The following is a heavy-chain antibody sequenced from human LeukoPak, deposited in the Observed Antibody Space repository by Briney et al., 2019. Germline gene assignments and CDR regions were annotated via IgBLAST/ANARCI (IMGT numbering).Heavy chain of an antibody. CDR1: GFSFSDYW. J-gene: IGHJ4*02. CDR3: AKGITGTTGGTIDPSGFDY. CDR2: IKTDGSVT. V-gene: IGHV3-74*01. Sequence: PGGSLTLSCAASGFSFSDYWMVWVRQAPGKGLVWVSNIKTDGSVTNYADSVKGRFTISRDNAKNSLYLQMNSLRAEDMALYYCAKGITGTTGGTIDPSGFDYWGQGTLVTVSS. D-gene: IGHD1-7*01.